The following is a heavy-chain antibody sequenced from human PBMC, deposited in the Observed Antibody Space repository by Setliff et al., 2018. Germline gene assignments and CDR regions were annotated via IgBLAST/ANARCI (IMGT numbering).Heavy chain of an antibody. V-gene: IGHV1-69*05. CDR3: AREGVDTRSSTDYRYYMDV. D-gene: IGHD5-18*01. CDR1: GGTFSSYG. J-gene: IGHJ6*03. CDR2: TIPICGST. Sequence: ASVKVSCKASGGTFSSYGISWVRQAPGQGLEWMGGTIPICGSTNYAQKFQDRVTIITDESTSTAYIELKSLRTEDTAVYYCAREGVDTRSSTDYRYYMDVWGKGTTVTV.